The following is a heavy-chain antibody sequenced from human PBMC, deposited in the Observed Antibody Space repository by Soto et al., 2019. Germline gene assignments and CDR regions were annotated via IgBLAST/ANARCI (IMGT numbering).Heavy chain of an antibody. Sequence: SETLSLTCTVSGGSINYYYWSWIRQPPGRGLEWIGYITYSGNTNYNPSLKSRVSISLDTSRNQFSLMLSSATAADTAVYYCARDRLGSGSYLAFDPWGQGTLVTVSS. CDR1: GGSINYYY. V-gene: IGHV4-59*01. CDR2: ITYSGNT. J-gene: IGHJ5*02. D-gene: IGHD3-10*01. CDR3: ARDRLGSGSYLAFDP.